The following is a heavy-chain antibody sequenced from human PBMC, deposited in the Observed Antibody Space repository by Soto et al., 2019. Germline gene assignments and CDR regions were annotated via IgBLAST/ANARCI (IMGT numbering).Heavy chain of an antibody. CDR2: ISGSGGST. CDR3: AIKEIVVVVAANTHDAFDI. Sequence: GGSLRLSCAASGFTFSSYAMSWVRQAPGKGLEWVSAISGSGGSTYYADSVKGRFTISSDNSKNTLYLQMNSLRAEDTAVYYCAIKEIVVVVAANTHDAFDIWGQGTMVTVSS. V-gene: IGHV3-23*01. J-gene: IGHJ3*02. D-gene: IGHD2-15*01. CDR1: GFTFSSYA.